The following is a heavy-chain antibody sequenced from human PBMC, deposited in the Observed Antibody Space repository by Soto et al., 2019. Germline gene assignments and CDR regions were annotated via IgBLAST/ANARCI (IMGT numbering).Heavy chain of an antibody. V-gene: IGHV1-3*01. J-gene: IGHJ4*02. CDR1: GYTFTSYA. CDR3: ARGDPGYYYDSSGYYSDY. Sequence: GASVKVSCKASGYTFTSYAIHWVRQAPGQRLEWMGLINAGSGNTNYSQKFQGRVTMTRDTSTSTVYMELSSLRSEDTAVYYCARGDPGYYYDSSGYYSDYWGQGTLVTVSS. D-gene: IGHD3-22*01. CDR2: INAGSGNT.